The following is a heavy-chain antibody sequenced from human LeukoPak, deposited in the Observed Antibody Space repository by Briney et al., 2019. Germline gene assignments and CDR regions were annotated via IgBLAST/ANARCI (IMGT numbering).Heavy chain of an antibody. Sequence: GGSLRLSCAASGFTFSSYWMHWVRQAPGKGLVWVSRINSDGSSTNYADSVKGRFTISRDNAKNTLFLQMNSLRAEDTAVYYCTREAQGSGSRSFDPWGQGTLVIVSS. D-gene: IGHD3-10*01. CDR3: TREAQGSGSRSFDP. CDR2: INSDGSST. J-gene: IGHJ5*02. V-gene: IGHV3-74*01. CDR1: GFTFSSYW.